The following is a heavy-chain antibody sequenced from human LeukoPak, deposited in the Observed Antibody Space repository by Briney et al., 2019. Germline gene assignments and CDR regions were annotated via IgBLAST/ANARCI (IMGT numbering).Heavy chain of an antibody. D-gene: IGHD6-13*01. CDR3: ARTNIVAAGWGYYFDF. CDR2: ISSSGSVI. V-gene: IGHV3-48*03. Sequence: GGSLRLSCAASGFTFKSYEMNWVCQGPGKGRGWVTYISSSGSVIYYADSVKGRFTISRDNTKNSLYLQMNSLIAEDTAVYYCARTNIVAAGWGYYFDFWGQGTLVTVSS. CDR1: GFTFKSYE. J-gene: IGHJ4*02.